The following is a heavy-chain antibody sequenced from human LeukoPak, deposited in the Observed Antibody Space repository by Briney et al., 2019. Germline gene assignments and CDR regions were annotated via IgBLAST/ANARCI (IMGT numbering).Heavy chain of an antibody. V-gene: IGHV4-34*01. J-gene: IGHJ4*02. Sequence: SETLSLTCAVYGGSFSGYYWSWIRQPPGKGLEWIGEINHSGSTNYNPSLKSRVTMSVDSSKNQFSLKLSSVTAADTAVYYCARGGLWFGFSFDYWGQGTLVTVSS. CDR1: GGSFSGYY. CDR2: INHSGST. D-gene: IGHD3-10*01. CDR3: ARGGLWFGFSFDY.